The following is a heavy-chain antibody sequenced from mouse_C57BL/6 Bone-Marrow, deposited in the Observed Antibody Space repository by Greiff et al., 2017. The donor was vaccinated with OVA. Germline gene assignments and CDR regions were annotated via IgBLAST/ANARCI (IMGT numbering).Heavy chain of an antibody. D-gene: IGHD2-5*01. V-gene: IGHV1-39*01. J-gene: IGHJ3*01. CDR2: INPNYGTT. Sequence: EVQLVESGPELVKPGASVKISCKASGYSFTDYNMNWVKQSNGKSLEWIGVINPNYGTTSYNQKFKGKATLTVDQSSSTAYMQLNSLTSEDSAVYYCASPYYSNYVGFAYWGQGTLVTVSA. CDR3: ASPYYSNYVGFAY. CDR1: GYSFTDYN.